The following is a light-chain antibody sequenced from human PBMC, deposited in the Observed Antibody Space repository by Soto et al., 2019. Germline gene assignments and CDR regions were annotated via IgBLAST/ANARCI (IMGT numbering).Light chain of an antibody. V-gene: IGLV2-14*01. CDR2: EVS. CDR1: SSDVGAYNH. CDR3: CSYTTRSTLV. J-gene: IGLJ1*01. Sequence: QSALTQPASVSGSPGQSITISCTGTSSDVGAYNHVSWYQQHPGKAPQLIIYEVSNRPSGLSNRFSASKSGNTASLTISGLQAEEGAHYYCCSYTTRSTLVFATGTKVTVL.